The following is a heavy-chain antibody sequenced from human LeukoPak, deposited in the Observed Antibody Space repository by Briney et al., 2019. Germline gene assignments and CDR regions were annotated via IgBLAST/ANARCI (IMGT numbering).Heavy chain of an antibody. Sequence: GWSLRLSCAASGFTFSSYWMHWVRQAPGKGLVWVSRINGDDSSATYADSVKGRFTISRDNAKNTLYLQMNSLRAEDTAVYYCATTDCSGGSCYLLDFWGQGTLVTVSS. J-gene: IGHJ4*02. D-gene: IGHD2-15*01. CDR1: GFTFSSYW. CDR2: INGDDSSA. CDR3: ATTDCSGGSCYLLDF. V-gene: IGHV3-74*01.